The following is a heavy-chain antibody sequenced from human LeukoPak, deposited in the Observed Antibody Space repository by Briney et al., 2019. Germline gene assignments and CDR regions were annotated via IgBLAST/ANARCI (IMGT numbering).Heavy chain of an antibody. V-gene: IGHV4-39*07. CDR1: GGSISSSNYY. CDR3: ARYWDSSTSPGEDWFDP. D-gene: IGHD2-2*01. CDR2: IYYSGST. J-gene: IGHJ5*02. Sequence: SETLFLTCTVSGGSISSSNYYWGWIRQPPGKGLEWIGSIYYSGSTNYNPSLKSRVTISVDTSKNQFSLKLSSVTAADTAVYYCARYWDSSTSPGEDWFDPWGQGTLVTVSS.